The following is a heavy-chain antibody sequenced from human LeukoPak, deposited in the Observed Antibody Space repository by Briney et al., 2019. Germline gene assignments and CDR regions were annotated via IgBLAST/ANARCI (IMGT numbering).Heavy chain of an antibody. V-gene: IGHV3-53*01. CDR1: GFTVSSNY. CDR3: ARAILSSSWIFDY. Sequence: PGGSLRLSCAASGFTVSSNYMSWVRQAPGKGLEWVSVIYSGGSTYYADSVKGRFTISRDNSKNTLYLQMNSLRAEDTAVYYCARAILSSSWIFDYWGQGTLVTVSS. J-gene: IGHJ4*02. CDR2: IYSGGST. D-gene: IGHD6-13*01.